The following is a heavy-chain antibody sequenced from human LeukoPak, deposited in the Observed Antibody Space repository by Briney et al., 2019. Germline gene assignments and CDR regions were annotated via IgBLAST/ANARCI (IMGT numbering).Heavy chain of an antibody. CDR1: GGTFSSYA. D-gene: IGHD3-22*01. CDR3: ARESRLGDSSGYYYTPFDY. J-gene: IGHJ4*02. V-gene: IGHV1-69*13. Sequence: ASVKVSCKASGGTFSSYAISWVRQAPGQGLEWMGGTIPIFGTANYAQKFQGRVTITADESTSTAYMELSSLRSEDTAVYYCARESRLGDSSGYYYTPFDYWGQGTLVTVSS. CDR2: TIPIFGTA.